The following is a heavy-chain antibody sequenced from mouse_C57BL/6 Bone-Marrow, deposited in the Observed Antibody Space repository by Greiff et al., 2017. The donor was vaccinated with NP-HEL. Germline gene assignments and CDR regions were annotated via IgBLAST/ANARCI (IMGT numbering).Heavy chain of an antibody. CDR3: ERSGEDFDV. D-gene: IGHD1-3*01. J-gene: IGHJ1*03. CDR1: GYTFTSYW. Sequence: QVQLQQPGAELVMPGASVKLSCKASGYTFTSYWMQWVKQRPGQGLEWIGEIDPSGGYTNYNQKFKGKSTLTVDKSSSTAYMQLSSLTSEDSSGYDCERSGEDFDVWGTGTTVTVSA. V-gene: IGHV1-69*01. CDR2: IDPSGGYT.